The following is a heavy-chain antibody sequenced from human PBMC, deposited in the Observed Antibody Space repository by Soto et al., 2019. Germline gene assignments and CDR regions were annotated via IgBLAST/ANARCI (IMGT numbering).Heavy chain of an antibody. V-gene: IGHV1-8*01. CDR1: GYTFTSYD. CDR3: AIDPPYDFAGGGSQAQTF. Sequence: QVQLVQSGAEVKKPGASVKVSCKASGYTFTSYDINWVRQATGQGLEWMGWMNPNSGNTGYAQKFQGRVTMTRNNSISTAYMELSSLRSEDTAVYYCAIDPPYDFAGGGSQAQTFWGQGTPVNVSS. CDR2: MNPNSGNT. J-gene: IGHJ4*02. D-gene: IGHD3-3*01.